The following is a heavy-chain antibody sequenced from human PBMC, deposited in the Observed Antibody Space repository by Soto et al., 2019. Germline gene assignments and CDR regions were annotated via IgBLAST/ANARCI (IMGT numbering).Heavy chain of an antibody. J-gene: IGHJ4*02. CDR1: GYTFTSYA. D-gene: IGHD6-13*01. V-gene: IGHV1-3*01. CDR2: INAGNGNT. Sequence: ASVKVSCKASGYTFTSYAMHWVRQAPGQRLEWMGWINAGNGNTKYSQKFQGRVTITRDTSASTAYMELSSLRSEDTAVYYCARVKRQQLARPAFDYWGQGTLVTVSS. CDR3: ARVKRQQLARPAFDY.